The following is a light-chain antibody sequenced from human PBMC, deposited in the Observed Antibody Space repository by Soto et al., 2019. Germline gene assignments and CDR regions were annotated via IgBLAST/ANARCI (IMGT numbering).Light chain of an antibody. CDR2: LGS. CDR3: LQALQTPLYT. CDR1: QSLLHSNGYNY. J-gene: IGKJ2*01. Sequence: IVMTQSPLSLPVTPGEPVSISCRSSQSLLHSNGYNYLDWYLQKPGQSPQLVIYLGSNRASGVPDRFSGSGSGTDFTLKISRVEAEDVGVYYCLQALQTPLYTFGQGNKLEIK. V-gene: IGKV2-28*01.